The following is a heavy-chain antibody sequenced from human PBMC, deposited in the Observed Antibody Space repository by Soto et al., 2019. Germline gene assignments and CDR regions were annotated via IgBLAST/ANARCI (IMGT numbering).Heavy chain of an antibody. Sequence: QVQLVQSGAEVKKPGSPVKVSCKASGAIFVSYTITWVRQAPGQGLEWMGKITPILAVTHYAQKFQGRVTIVADKSTSTGYMEVSRLTLEDTAVYYCVVEDYYGSGSHFGWFAAWGQGTLVTVSS. D-gene: IGHD3-10*01. CDR2: ITPILAVT. V-gene: IGHV1-69*02. CDR1: GAIFVSYT. J-gene: IGHJ5*02. CDR3: VVEDYYGSGSHFGWFAA.